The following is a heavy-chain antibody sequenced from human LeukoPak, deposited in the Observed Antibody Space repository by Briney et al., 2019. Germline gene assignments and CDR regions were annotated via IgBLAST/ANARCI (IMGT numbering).Heavy chain of an antibody. CDR2: FDPEDGET. CDR1: GYTLTELS. Sequence: ASVKVSCKVSGYTLTELSMHWVRQAPGRGLEWMGGFDPEDGETIYAQKFQGRVTMTEDTSTDTAYMELSSLRSEDTAVYYCATLTSGSYYNVLYFQHGGQGTLVTVPS. V-gene: IGHV1-24*01. J-gene: IGHJ1*01. D-gene: IGHD3-10*01. CDR3: ATLTSGSYYNVLYFQH.